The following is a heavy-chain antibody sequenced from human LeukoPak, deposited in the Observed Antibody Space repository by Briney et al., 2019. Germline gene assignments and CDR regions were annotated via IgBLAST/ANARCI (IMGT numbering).Heavy chain of an antibody. CDR3: AKDVRVGEYYGSGTYFDC. CDR1: EFTFSNYA. J-gene: IGHJ4*02. D-gene: IGHD3-10*01. V-gene: IGHV3-23*01. CDR2: ISGSGGST. Sequence: GGSLRLSCAASEFTFSNYAISWVRQAPGKGLKWVSLISGSGGSTYYADSMKGRFTISRDNSKNTLYLQMDSLRAEDTAVYYCAKDVRVGEYYGSGTYFDCWGQGTLVTVSS.